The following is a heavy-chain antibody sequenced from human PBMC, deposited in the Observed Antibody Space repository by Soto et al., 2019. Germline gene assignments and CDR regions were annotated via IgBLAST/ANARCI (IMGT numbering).Heavy chain of an antibody. V-gene: IGHV5-51*01. Sequence: LGESLKISCQGAGYSFTSYWSGWVRQMPGKGLEWMGIIYPGDSDTRYSPSFQGQVTISADKSISTAYLQWSSLKASDTAMYYCARNLGGQTDGMDVWGQGTTVTVSS. CDR2: IYPGDSDT. J-gene: IGHJ6*02. CDR1: GYSFTSYW. CDR3: ARNLGGQTDGMDV. D-gene: IGHD2-15*01.